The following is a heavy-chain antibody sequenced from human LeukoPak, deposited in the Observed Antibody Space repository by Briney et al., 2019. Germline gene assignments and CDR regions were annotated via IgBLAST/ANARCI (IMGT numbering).Heavy chain of an antibody. V-gene: IGHV1-18*01. Sequence: ASVKVSCKASGYTFTSYGISWVRQAPGQGLEWMGWISAYNGNTNYAQKLQGRVTMTTDTSTSTAYMELRSLRSDDTAVYYCARDTPRYYYYGSGSYRDLDYWDQGTLVTVSS. CDR2: ISAYNGNT. CDR3: ARDTPRYYYYGSGSYRDLDY. J-gene: IGHJ4*02. D-gene: IGHD3-10*01. CDR1: GYTFTSYG.